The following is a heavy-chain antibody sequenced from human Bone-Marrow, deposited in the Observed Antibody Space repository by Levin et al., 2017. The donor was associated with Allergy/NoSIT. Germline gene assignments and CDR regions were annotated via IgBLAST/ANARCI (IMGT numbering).Heavy chain of an antibody. CDR3: AREVTGAVVPAAMAWSYYYGMDV. CDR2: IYHSGST. V-gene: IGHV4-38-2*02. CDR1: GYSISSGYY. J-gene: IGHJ6*02. Sequence: SETLSLTCAVSGYSISSGYYWGWIRQPPGKGLEWIGSIYHSGSTYYNPSLKSRVTISVDTSKNQFSLKLSSVTAADTAVYYCAREVTGAVVPAAMAWSYYYGMDVGGLGTTVTVSS. D-gene: IGHD2-2*01.